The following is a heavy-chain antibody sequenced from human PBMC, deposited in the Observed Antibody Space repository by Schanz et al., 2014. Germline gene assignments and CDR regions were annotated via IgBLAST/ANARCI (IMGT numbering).Heavy chain of an antibody. Sequence: QVQLVESGGGVVQPGGSLRLSCAASGFPFSSYALHWVRQAPGKGLEWVAVISYDGVNTYYADSVKGRFTISRDNSKNTLYLQMNSLRGEDTAVYYCASPALVQGLMAEYYFDYWGQGTLVTVSS. CDR2: ISYDGVNT. V-gene: IGHV3-30-3*01. J-gene: IGHJ4*02. CDR3: ASPALVQGLMAEYYFDY. D-gene: IGHD3-10*01. CDR1: GFPFSSYA.